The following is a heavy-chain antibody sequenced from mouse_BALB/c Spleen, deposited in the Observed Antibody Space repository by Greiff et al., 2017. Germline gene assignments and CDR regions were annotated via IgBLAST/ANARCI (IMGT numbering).Heavy chain of an antibody. D-gene: IGHD2-14*01. J-gene: IGHJ2*01. Sequence: EVQLVESGGGLVQPGGSLRLSCATSGFTFTDYYMSWVRQPPGKALEWLGFIRNKANGYTTEYSASVKGRFTISRDNSQSILYLQMNTLRAEDSATYYCAREGYTFDYWGQGTTLTVSS. CDR1: GFTFTDYY. V-gene: IGHV7-3*02. CDR3: AREGYTFDY. CDR2: IRNKANGYTT.